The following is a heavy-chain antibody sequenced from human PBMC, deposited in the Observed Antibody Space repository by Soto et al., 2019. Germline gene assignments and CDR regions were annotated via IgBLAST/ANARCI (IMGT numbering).Heavy chain of an antibody. D-gene: IGHD4-17*01. Sequence: PSETLSLTCTVSGGSISSYYWSWIRQPPGKGLEWIGYIYYSGSTNYNPSLKSRVTISVDTSKNQFSLKLSSVTAADTALYYCARRKATVTQLSYYYYMDVWGKGTTVTVSS. V-gene: IGHV4-59*08. CDR3: ARRKATVTQLSYYYYMDV. CDR2: IYYSGST. J-gene: IGHJ6*03. CDR1: GGSISSYY.